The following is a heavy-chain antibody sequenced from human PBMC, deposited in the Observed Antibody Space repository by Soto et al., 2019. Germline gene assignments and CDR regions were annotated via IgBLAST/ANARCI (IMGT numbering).Heavy chain of an antibody. V-gene: IGHV3-64D*06. CDR1: GFTFSSYA. CDR3: VKDSGSYCSGGSCYLYYYYYYGMDV. Sequence: HPVGSLRLSCSASGFTFSSYAMHWVRQAPGKGLEYVSAISSNGGSTYYADSVKGRFTISRDNSKNTLYLQMSSLRAEDTAVYYCVKDSGSYCSGGSCYLYYYYYYGMDVWGQGTTVTVSS. CDR2: ISSNGGST. J-gene: IGHJ6*02. D-gene: IGHD2-15*01.